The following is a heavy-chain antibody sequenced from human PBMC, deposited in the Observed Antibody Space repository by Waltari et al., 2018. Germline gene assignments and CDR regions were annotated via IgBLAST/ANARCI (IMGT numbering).Heavy chain of an antibody. Sequence: EEHLLESGGGLAQPGGSLRLSCAASGFNFISYAMSWVRQARGKGREWVSGISDSGVITKYADSVKGRFTGSRDNSKNTVFLHLNSLRAEDTAIYYCARHLYSIDYLELAKWGQGTLVTVSS. CDR2: ISDSGVIT. J-gene: IGHJ4*02. CDR1: GFNFISYA. CDR3: ARHLYSIDYLELAK. V-gene: IGHV3-23*01. D-gene: IGHD3-22*01.